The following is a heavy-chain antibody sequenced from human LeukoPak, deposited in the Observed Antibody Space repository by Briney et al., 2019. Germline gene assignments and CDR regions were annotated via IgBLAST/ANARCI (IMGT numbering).Heavy chain of an antibody. D-gene: IGHD4-23*01. CDR2: ISGSGGST. CDR3: TKGSATVVTQFF. Sequence: GRSLRLSCAASGFTFSSYAMSWVRQAPGKGLEWVSAISGSGGSTYYADSVKGRFTISRDNSKNTLYLQMNSLRAKDTAVYYCTKGSATVVTQFFWGQGTLVTVSS. V-gene: IGHV3-23*01. CDR1: GFTFSSYA. J-gene: IGHJ4*02.